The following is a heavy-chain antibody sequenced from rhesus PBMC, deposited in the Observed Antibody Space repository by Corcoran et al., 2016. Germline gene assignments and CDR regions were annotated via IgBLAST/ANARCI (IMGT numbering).Heavy chain of an antibody. Sequence: QVQLVQSGAEVKKPGASVKLSCKASGYTFSIYAISWVRQAPGQGLEWMGGIVPLVGITNYAQKFQGRVTITADTSTSTAYMALSSLRSEDTAVYYCARYQGGYGLDSWGQGVVVTVSS. CDR1: GYTFSIYA. J-gene: IGHJ6*01. D-gene: IGHD3-34*01. CDR3: ARYQGGYGLDS. CDR2: IVPLVGIT. V-gene: IGHV1-151*01.